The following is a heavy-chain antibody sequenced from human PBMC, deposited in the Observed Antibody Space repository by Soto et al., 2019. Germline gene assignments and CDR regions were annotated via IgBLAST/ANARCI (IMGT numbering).Heavy chain of an antibody. D-gene: IGHD2-15*01. CDR3: ANFVVVDDYFDY. Sequence: SETLSLTCTVSGCSISSGGYYWSWIRQHPGKGLEWIAYIYYSGITYYNPSLKSRLTISVDTSKNQFSLKLSSVTAADTAVYYCANFVVVDDYFDYWGQGTLVTVSS. J-gene: IGHJ4*02. V-gene: IGHV4-31*03. CDR1: GCSISSGGYY. CDR2: IYYSGIT.